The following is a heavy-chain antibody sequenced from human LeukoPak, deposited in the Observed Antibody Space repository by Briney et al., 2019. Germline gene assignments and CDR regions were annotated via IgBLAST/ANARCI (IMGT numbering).Heavy chain of an antibody. J-gene: IGHJ3*02. CDR1: GFTFSSYG. D-gene: IGHD3-22*01. Sequence: GRSLRLSCAASGFTFSSYGMHWVRQAPGKGLEWVAVIWYDGSNKYYADSVKGRFTISRDNSKNTLYLQMNSLRAEDTAVYYCARDQGGYYDSHDAFDIWGQGTMVTVSS. CDR3: ARDQGGYYDSHDAFDI. CDR2: IWYDGSNK. V-gene: IGHV3-33*01.